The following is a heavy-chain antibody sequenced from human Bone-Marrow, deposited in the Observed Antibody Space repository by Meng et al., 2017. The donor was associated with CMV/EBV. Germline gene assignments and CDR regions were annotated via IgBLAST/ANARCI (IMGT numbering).Heavy chain of an antibody. D-gene: IGHD6-13*01. CDR3: ARDLKMGIAAAENFGY. Sequence: GESLKISCAASGFTVSSNSMSWVRQAPGKGLEWVSLIYSGGNTYYADSVKGRFTISRDNAKNSLYLQMNSLRAEDTAVYYCARDLKMGIAAAENFGYWGQGTLVTVSS. J-gene: IGHJ4*02. CDR2: IYSGGNT. V-gene: IGHV3-66*01. CDR1: GFTVSSNS.